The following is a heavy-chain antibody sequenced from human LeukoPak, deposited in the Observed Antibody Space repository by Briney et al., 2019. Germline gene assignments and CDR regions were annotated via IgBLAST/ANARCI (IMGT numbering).Heavy chain of an antibody. CDR1: GGTFSSYA. J-gene: IGHJ4*02. CDR2: IIPIFGTA. V-gene: IGHV1-69*13. CDR3: ARGMEYCTNGVCPFDY. Sequence: SMKVSCKASGGTFSSYAISWVRQAPGQGLEWMGGIIPIFGTANYAQKFQGRVTITADESTSTAYMELSSLRSEDTAVYYCARGMEYCTNGVCPFDYWGQGTLVTVSS. D-gene: IGHD2-8*01.